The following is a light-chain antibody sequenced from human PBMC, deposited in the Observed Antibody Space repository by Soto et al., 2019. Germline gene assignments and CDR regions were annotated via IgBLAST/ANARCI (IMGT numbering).Light chain of an antibody. CDR1: QSINAH. CDR2: GAS. CDR3: QQYNTWLWT. V-gene: IGKV3-15*01. J-gene: IGKJ1*01. Sequence: EVVMTQSPATLSVSPGERVTLSCRASQSINAHLAWYQQKPGQAPRLLIHGASTRATGIPARFSGSGYVTEFILTISSLQSEDFAVYYCQQYNTWLWTFGQGTKVEIQ.